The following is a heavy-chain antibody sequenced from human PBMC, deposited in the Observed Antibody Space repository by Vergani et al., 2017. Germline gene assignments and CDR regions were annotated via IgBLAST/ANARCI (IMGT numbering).Heavy chain of an antibody. Sequence: EVQLVQSGAEVKKPGESLKISCKGSGYSFTSYWIGWVRQMPGKGLEWMGIIYPGDSDTRYSPSFQGQVTISADKSISTAYLQWSSLKASDTAMYYCARQNWPAGDTAMEYGMDVWGQGTTVTVSS. D-gene: IGHD5-18*01. J-gene: IGHJ6*02. CDR2: IYPGDSDT. CDR1: GYSFTSYW. V-gene: IGHV5-51*01. CDR3: ARQNWPAGDTAMEYGMDV.